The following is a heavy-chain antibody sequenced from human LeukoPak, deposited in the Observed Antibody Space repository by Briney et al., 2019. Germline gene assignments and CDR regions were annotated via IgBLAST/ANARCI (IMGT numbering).Heavy chain of an antibody. CDR1: GGSISSGDYY. J-gene: IGHJ5*02. CDR2: IYYSGST. CDR3: ARAGDYYGSGSYFWFDP. V-gene: IGHV4-30-4*01. D-gene: IGHD3-10*01. Sequence: SETLSLTCTVSGGSISSGDYYWSWIRQPPGKGLEWIGYIYYSGSTYYNPSLKSRVTISVDTSKNQFSLKLSSVTAADTAVYYCARAGDYYGSGSYFWFDPWGQGTLVTVSS.